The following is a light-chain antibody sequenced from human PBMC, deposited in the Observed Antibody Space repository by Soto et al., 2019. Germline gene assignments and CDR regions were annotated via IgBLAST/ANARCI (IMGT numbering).Light chain of an antibody. Sequence: EIVLTQSPGTLSLSPGERATLSCRASQSVSSSYLAWYQQKPGQAPRLLIYGASSRATGIPDRFSGSGSGTDFTRTISGLEPEDFAAYYCQQYGSSSYTFGQGTKLEIK. V-gene: IGKV3-20*01. J-gene: IGKJ2*01. CDR1: QSVSSSY. CDR3: QQYGSSSYT. CDR2: GAS.